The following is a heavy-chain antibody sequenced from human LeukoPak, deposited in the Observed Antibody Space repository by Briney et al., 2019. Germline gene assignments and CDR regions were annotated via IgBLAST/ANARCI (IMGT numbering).Heavy chain of an antibody. CDR1: GGVISSSSYD. CDR3: ARRRYYDSTGYLD. CDR2: IYYTGST. V-gene: IGHV4-39*02. Sequence: SETLSLTCTISGGVISSSSYDWGWIRQPPGKGLEWIGDIYYTGSTYYKASLKSRVSISIDTSNNHFSLKLSSVTAADTAPYYCARRRYYDSTGYLDWGQGTLVTVSS. D-gene: IGHD3-22*01. J-gene: IGHJ1*01.